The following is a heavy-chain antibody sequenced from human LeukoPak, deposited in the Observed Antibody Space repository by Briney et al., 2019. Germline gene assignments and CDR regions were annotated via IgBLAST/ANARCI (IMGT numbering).Heavy chain of an antibody. CDR1: GGSINSGTSY. CDR2: IYYSGGT. J-gene: IGHJ4*02. V-gene: IGHV4-39*07. CDR3: ARGPNGGYSGYDYYFDY. Sequence: SETLSLTCTVSGGSINSGTSYWDWIRQPPGKGLEWLGNIYYSGGTYDNPSLKSRVTISIDTAKNQFSLKLRSVTAADTAVYYCARGPNGGYSGYDYYFDYWGQGTLVTVSS. D-gene: IGHD5-12*01.